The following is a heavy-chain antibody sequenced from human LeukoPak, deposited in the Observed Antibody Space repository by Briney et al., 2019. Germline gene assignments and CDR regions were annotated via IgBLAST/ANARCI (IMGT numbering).Heavy chain of an antibody. CDR1: GGSISSYY. D-gene: IGHD3-22*01. V-gene: IGHV4-4*07. Sequence: SETLSLTCTVSGGSISSYYWSWIRQPAGKGLEWIGRIYTSGSTNYNPSLKSRVTMSVDTSKNQFSLKLSSVTAAVTAVYYCARVGSYDSSGYQYNWFDPWGQGTLVTVSS. CDR3: ARVGSYDSSGYQYNWFDP. CDR2: IYTSGST. J-gene: IGHJ5*02.